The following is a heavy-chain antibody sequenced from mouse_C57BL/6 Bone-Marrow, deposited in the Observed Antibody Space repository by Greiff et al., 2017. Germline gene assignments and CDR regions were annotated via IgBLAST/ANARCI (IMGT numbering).Heavy chain of an antibody. CDR1: GYTFTSYW. V-gene: IGHV1-7*01. Sequence: SGAELAKPGASVKLSCKASGYTFTSYWMHWVKQRPGQGLEWIGYINPSSGYTKYNQKFKDKATLTADKSSSTAYMQLSSLTYEDSAVYYCARRNYGSPHFDYWGQGTTLTHFDYWGQGTTLTVSS. CDR2: INPSSGYT. CDR3: ARRNYGSPHFDYWGQGTTLTHFDY. J-gene: IGHJ2*01. D-gene: IGHD1-1*01.